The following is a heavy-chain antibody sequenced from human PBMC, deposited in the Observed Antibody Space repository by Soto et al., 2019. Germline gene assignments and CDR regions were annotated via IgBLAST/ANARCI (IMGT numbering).Heavy chain of an antibody. J-gene: IGHJ3*01. CDR3: AGGEAWTDGAFDL. V-gene: IGHV3-33*01. CDR2: IWKDGNNK. CDR1: GFTVSNYG. Sequence: QVQLVESGGGVVQPGQSLRLSCAASGFTVSNYGMHWVRQAPGKGLEWVAVIWKDGNNKYYRDSVKGRFTISRDNSKNTLELQMSSLRGEDTALYYCAGGEAWTDGAFDLWGQGTLVTVSS. D-gene: IGHD5-12*01.